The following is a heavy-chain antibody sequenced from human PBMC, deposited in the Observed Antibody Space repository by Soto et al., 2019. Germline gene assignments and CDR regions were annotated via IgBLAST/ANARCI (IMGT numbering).Heavy chain of an antibody. V-gene: IGHV3-33*01. Sequence: QVQLVESGGGVVQPGRSLRLSCAASGFTFSSYGMHWVRQAPGKGLEWVAVIWYDGSNKYYADSVKGRFTISRDNSKNTLYLQRNSLRAEDTAVYYCARGPYYYGMDVWGQGTTVTVSS. CDR2: IWYDGSNK. CDR3: ARGPYYYGMDV. J-gene: IGHJ6*02. CDR1: GFTFSSYG.